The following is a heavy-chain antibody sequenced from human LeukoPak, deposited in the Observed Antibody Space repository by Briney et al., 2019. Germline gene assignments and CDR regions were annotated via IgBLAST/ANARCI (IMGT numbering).Heavy chain of an antibody. V-gene: IGHV3-53*01. J-gene: IGHJ4*02. Sequence: GGSLRLSCAASGFTVSSNYMSWVRQAPGKGLEWVSVIYSGGSTYYADSVKGRFTISRDNSKNTLYLQMNSLRAEDTAVYYSARGLAAAGCFDYWGQGTLVTVSS. D-gene: IGHD6-13*01. CDR1: GFTVSSNY. CDR3: ARGLAAAGCFDY. CDR2: IYSGGST.